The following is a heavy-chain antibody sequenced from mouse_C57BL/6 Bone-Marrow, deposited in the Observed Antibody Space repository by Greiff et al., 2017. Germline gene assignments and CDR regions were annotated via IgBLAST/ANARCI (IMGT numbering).Heavy chain of an antibody. CDR1: GYTFTSSG. CDR3: ARSTVVATNCDY. Sequence: QVQLQQSGAELARPGASVKLSCKASGYTFTSSGLSWVKQRPGQGLEWIGEIYPRSGNTYYTEKFKGKATLTADTSSSTAYRELRSLTSEDSAVDFCARSTVVATNCDYWGRGTTLTVSA. D-gene: IGHD1-1*01. V-gene: IGHV1-81*01. J-gene: IGHJ2*01. CDR2: IYPRSGNT.